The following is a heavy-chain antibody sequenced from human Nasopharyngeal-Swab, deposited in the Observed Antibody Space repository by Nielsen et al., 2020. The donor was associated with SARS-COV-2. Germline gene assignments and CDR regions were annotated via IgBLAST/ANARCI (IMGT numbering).Heavy chain of an antibody. Sequence: GGSLRLSCAASGFTFSSYGMHWVRQAPGKGLEWVAVIWYDGSNKYYADSVKGRFTISRDNSKNTLYLQMNSLRAEDTAVYYCARDSPGTDSSGYDDAFDIWGQGTMVTV. V-gene: IGHV3-33*01. J-gene: IGHJ3*02. D-gene: IGHD3-22*01. CDR2: IWYDGSNK. CDR1: GFTFSSYG. CDR3: ARDSPGTDSSGYDDAFDI.